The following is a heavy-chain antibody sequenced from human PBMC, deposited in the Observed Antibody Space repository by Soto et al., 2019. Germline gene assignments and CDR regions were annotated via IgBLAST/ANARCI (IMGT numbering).Heavy chain of an antibody. V-gene: IGHV1-18*04. CDR2: ISGYNGNT. J-gene: IGHJ5*02. Sequence: VSCKASGYIFTSYGISWVRQAPGQGLEWLGWISGYNGNTNYAQKVQGRVTLTTDKSTNTAYMDLWSLTSDDTAVYYCARGPRYCSTSTCFAGVTWFDPWGQGTPVTVSS. D-gene: IGHD2-2*01. CDR3: ARGPRYCSTSTCFAGVTWFDP. CDR1: GYIFTSYG.